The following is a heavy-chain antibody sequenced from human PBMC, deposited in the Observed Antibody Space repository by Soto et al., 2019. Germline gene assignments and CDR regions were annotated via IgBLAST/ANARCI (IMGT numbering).Heavy chain of an antibody. D-gene: IGHD3-22*01. CDR1: GGTFSSYA. CDR3: ARATGYYDSSGYYSPSAEYFQH. V-gene: IGHV1-69*06. Sequence: SVKVSCKASGGTFSSYAISWVRQAPGQGLEWMGGIIPIFGTANYAQKFQGRVTITADKSTSTAYMELSSLRSEDTAVYYCARATGYYDSSGYYSPSAEYFQHWGQGTLVTVSS. CDR2: IIPIFGTA. J-gene: IGHJ1*01.